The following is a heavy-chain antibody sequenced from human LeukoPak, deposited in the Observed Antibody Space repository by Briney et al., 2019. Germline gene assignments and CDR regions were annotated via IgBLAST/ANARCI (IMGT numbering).Heavy chain of an antibody. CDR2: IIPILGIA. Sequence: SVKVSCKASGGTFSSYAISWVRQAPGQGLEWMGRIIPILGIANYAQKFQGRVTIIADKSTSTAYMELSSLRSEDTAVYYCAREVVEWLVYFDYWGQGTLVTVSS. CDR1: GGTFSSYA. J-gene: IGHJ4*02. V-gene: IGHV1-69*04. CDR3: AREVVEWLVYFDY. D-gene: IGHD6-19*01.